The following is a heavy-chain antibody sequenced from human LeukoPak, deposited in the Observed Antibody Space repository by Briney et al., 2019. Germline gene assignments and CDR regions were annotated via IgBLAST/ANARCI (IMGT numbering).Heavy chain of an antibody. CDR2: ISSSGSTI. CDR3: ARDWWRAAGGMDY. D-gene: IGHD6-13*01. J-gene: IGHJ4*02. V-gene: IGHV3-48*03. Sequence: PGGSLRLSCAASGFTFSSYEMNWVRQAPGKGLEWVSYISSSGSTIYYADSVKGRFTISRDNAKNSLYLQTNSLRAEDTAVYYCARDWWRAAGGMDYWGQGTLVTVSS. CDR1: GFTFSSYE.